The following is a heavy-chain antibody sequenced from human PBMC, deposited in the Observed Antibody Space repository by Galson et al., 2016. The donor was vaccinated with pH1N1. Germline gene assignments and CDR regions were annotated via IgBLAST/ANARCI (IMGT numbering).Heavy chain of an antibody. CDR1: GYSIRSGSY. CDR2: IYHSGST. J-gene: IGHJ4*02. D-gene: IGHD1-26*01. V-gene: IGHV4-38-2*02. Sequence: SETLSLTCTVSGYSIRSGSYWGWVRQSPGKGLEWIASIYHSGSTYSNVALKSRLSISVDTARNKFSLELGSVTAADPAFYYCARISDGGNDEGEPYYFDLWGQGTLVTVSS. CDR3: ARISDGGNDEGEPYYFDL.